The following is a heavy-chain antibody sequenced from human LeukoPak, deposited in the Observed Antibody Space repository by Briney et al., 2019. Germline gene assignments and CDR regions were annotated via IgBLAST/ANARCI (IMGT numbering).Heavy chain of an antibody. V-gene: IGHV4-34*01. CDR2: INHSGST. D-gene: IGHD3-3*01. J-gene: IGHJ4*02. Sequence: SETLSLTCAVYGGSFSGYYWSWIRQPPGKGLEWIGEINHSGSTNYNPSLKSRVTISLDTSKNQFSLKLSSVTAADTAVYYCARLSTIFGVAPDYWGQGTLVTVSS. CDR3: ARLSTIFGVAPDY. CDR1: GGSFSGYY.